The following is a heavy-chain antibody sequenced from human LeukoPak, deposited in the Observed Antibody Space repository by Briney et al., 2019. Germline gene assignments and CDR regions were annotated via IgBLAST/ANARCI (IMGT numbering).Heavy chain of an antibody. CDR3: ARDPTDSSPDY. J-gene: IGHJ4*02. V-gene: IGHV1-69*13. Sequence: SVKVSCTASGGTFSSYAISWVRQAPGQGLEWMGGITPIFGTANHAQKFQGRVTITADESTSTAYMELSSLRSEDTAVYYCARDPTDSSPDYWGQGTLVTVSS. CDR1: GGTFSSYA. D-gene: IGHD3-22*01. CDR2: ITPIFGTA.